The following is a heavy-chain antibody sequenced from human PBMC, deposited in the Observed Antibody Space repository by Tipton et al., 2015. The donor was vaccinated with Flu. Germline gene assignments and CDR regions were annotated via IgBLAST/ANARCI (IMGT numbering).Heavy chain of an antibody. V-gene: IGHV4-59*01. CDR2: IYCSGST. D-gene: IGHD6-13*01. CDR1: GGSISSYY. CDR3: ARVVAAADAFDI. Sequence: TLSLTCTVSGGSISSYYWSWIRQPPGKGLEWIGYIYCSGSTNYNPSLKSRVTISVDTSKNQFSLKLSSVTAADTAVYYCARVVAAADAFDIWGQGTMVTVSS. J-gene: IGHJ3*02.